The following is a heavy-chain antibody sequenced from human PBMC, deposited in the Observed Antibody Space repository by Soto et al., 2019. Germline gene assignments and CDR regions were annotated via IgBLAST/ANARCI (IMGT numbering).Heavy chain of an antibody. CDR2: IYPGDSDT. CDR1: GYSFTSYW. D-gene: IGHD3-22*01. CDR3: ARPTYYHDSSGQNPPGYYYYGMDV. Sequence: PGESLKISCKGSGYSFTSYWIGWVRQMPGKGLEWMGIIYPGDSDTRYSPSFQGQVTISADKSISTAYLQWSSLKASDTAMYYCARPTYYHDSSGQNPPGYYYYGMDVWGQGTTVTVSS. V-gene: IGHV5-51*01. J-gene: IGHJ6*02.